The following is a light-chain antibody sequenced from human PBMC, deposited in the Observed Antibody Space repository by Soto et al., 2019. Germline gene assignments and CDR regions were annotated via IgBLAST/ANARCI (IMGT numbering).Light chain of an antibody. CDR2: EVS. V-gene: IGLV2-14*01. Sequence: QSALTQPASVSGSPGQTITISCTGTSSDVGGYNYVSWYQQYPGKAPKLMIFEVSNRPSGVSSRFSGSKSGDTASLTISGLQAEDEADYYCQSFDNTLRAWVFGGGTKLTVL. CDR1: SSDVGGYNY. J-gene: IGLJ3*02. CDR3: QSFDNTLRAWV.